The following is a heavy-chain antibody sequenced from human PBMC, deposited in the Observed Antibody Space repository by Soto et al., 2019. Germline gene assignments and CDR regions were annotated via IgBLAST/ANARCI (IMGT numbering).Heavy chain of an antibody. V-gene: IGHV4-59*01. D-gene: IGHD1-26*01. Sequence: SETLSLTCTVSGGSISSYYWSWIRQPPGKGLEWIGYIYYSGGTNYNPSLKSRVTISVDTSKNHFSLKLTSVTAADTAVYYCARGAGVRYSGSYVHGMDVWGQGTTVTVSS. CDR1: GGSISSYY. CDR2: IYYSGGT. CDR3: ARGAGVRYSGSYVHGMDV. J-gene: IGHJ6*02.